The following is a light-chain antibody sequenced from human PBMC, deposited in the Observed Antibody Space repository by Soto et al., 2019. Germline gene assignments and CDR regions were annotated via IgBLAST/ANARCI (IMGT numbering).Light chain of an antibody. CDR1: GSNY. Sequence: QSALTQPRSVSGSPGQSVTISCTGGSNYVSWYQQLPGKAPKLMIYDVSQRPSGVPDRFSGSKSGNTASLTISGRQAEDEADYYCCSYAGSYTYVFGTGTKLTVL. CDR2: DVS. J-gene: IGLJ1*01. V-gene: IGLV2-11*01. CDR3: CSYAGSYTYV.